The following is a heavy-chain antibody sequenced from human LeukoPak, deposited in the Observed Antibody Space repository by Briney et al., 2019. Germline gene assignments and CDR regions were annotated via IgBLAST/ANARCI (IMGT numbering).Heavy chain of an antibody. CDR2: IRADAVTT. CDR3: ARGGLWEWFFDY. D-gene: IGHD3-3*01. CDR1: GFIFSHHG. J-gene: IGHJ4*02. Sequence: LTGGSLRLSCATSGFIFSHHGMNWVRQAPGKGLEWVSGIRADAVTTYYADSAKGRFTISRDNAKNSLYLQMNSLRAEDTAVYYCARGGLWEWFFDYWGKGTLVTVSS. V-gene: IGHV3-48*04.